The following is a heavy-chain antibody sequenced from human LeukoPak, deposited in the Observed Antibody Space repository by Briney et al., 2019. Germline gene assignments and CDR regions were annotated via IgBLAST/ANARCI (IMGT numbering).Heavy chain of an antibody. D-gene: IGHD6-19*01. Sequence: SETLSLTCIVSGFSVNSLYYWGWIRQPPGKGLEWIGHNYNSGSTNYSPSLKSRVTISVDTSKNQFSLKLTSVTAADTAVYYCARFKRAGGWSYFDYWGQGTLVTVSS. CDR2: NYNSGST. CDR1: GFSVNSLYY. J-gene: IGHJ4*02. CDR3: ARFKRAGGWSYFDY. V-gene: IGHV4-61*01.